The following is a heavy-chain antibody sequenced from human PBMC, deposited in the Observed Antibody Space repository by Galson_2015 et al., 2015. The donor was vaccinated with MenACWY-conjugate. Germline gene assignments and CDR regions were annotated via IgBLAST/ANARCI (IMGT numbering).Heavy chain of an antibody. J-gene: IGHJ5*02. CDR3: ASLVQVGLWFGGWFDP. V-gene: IGHV1-24*01. D-gene: IGHD3-10*01. CDR2: FDPEDGET. CDR1: GYTLTELS. Sequence: SVKVSCKVSGYTLTELSMHWVRQAPGKGLEWMGGFDPEDGETIYAQKFQGRVTMTEDTSTDTAYMELSSLRSEDTAVYYCASLVQVGLWFGGWFDPWGQGTLVTVSS.